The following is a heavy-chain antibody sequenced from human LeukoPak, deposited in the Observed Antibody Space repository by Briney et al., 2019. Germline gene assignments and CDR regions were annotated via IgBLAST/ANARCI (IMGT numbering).Heavy chain of an antibody. J-gene: IGHJ5*02. Sequence: SVKVSCTASGGTFSSYAISWVRQAPGHGLEWMGRIIPIFGTANYAQKFQGRVTMTRNTSISTAYMELSSLRSEDTAVYYCARGPLWLRVRGLDWFDPWGQGTLVTVSS. CDR2: IIPIFGTA. CDR3: ARGPLWLRVRGLDWFDP. CDR1: GGTFSSYA. V-gene: IGHV1-69*05. D-gene: IGHD5-18*01.